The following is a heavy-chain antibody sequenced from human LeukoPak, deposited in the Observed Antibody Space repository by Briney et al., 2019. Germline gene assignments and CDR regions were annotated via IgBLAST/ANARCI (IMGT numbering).Heavy chain of an antibody. CDR3: ARVKVGTTNRFDY. V-gene: IGHV3-11*05. J-gene: IGHJ4*02. CDR2: ISSSSDYT. D-gene: IGHD1-26*01. Sequence: GGSLRLSCAASGFTFSDYYMTWIRQAPGKGLECVSYISSSSDYTNYPDSVKGRFTISRDNAKNSLYLQMNSLRAEDTAVYYCARVKVGTTNRFDYWGQGTLVTVSS. CDR1: GFTFSDYY.